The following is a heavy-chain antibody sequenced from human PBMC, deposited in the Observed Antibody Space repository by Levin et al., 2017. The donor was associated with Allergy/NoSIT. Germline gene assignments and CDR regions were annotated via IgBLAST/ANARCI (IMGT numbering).Heavy chain of an antibody. J-gene: IGHJ5*02. V-gene: IGHV5-51*01. CDR1: GYSFTSYW. Sequence: KVSCKGSGYSFTSYWIGWVRQMPGKGLEWMGIIYPGDSDTRYSPSFQGQVTISADKSISTAYLQWSSLKASDTAMYYCARGGYCSSTSCFMGPNWFDPWGQGTLVTVSS. CDR2: IYPGDSDT. CDR3: ARGGYCSSTSCFMGPNWFDP. D-gene: IGHD2-2*01.